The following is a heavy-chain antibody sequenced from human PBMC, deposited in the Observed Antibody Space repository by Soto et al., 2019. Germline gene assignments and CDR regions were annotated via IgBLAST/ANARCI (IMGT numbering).Heavy chain of an antibody. V-gene: IGHV3-33*01. CDR2: IWYDGSNK. CDR1: GFTFSSYG. CDR3: ARAPSIAARHVDY. D-gene: IGHD6-6*01. Sequence: QVQLVESGGGVVQPGRSLRLSCAASGFTFSSYGMHWVRQAPGKGLEWVAVIWYDGSNKYYADSVKGRFTISRDNSKNTLYLQMNSLRAEDTAVYYCARAPSIAARHVDYWGQGTLVTVSS. J-gene: IGHJ4*02.